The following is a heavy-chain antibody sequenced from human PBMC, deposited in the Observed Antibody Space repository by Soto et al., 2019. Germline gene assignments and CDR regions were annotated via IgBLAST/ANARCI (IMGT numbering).Heavy chain of an antibody. Sequence: PGGSLRLSCAASGFIFRNYAMHWVRQAPGKGLEWVAVISYDGSNKYYADSVKGRFTISRYNSKNTMYLQMNSLRAEDTAVYYCAREDFGVVYFDYWGQGILVTVSS. D-gene: IGHD3-3*01. CDR2: ISYDGSNK. CDR3: AREDFGVVYFDY. CDR1: GFIFRNYA. J-gene: IGHJ4*02. V-gene: IGHV3-30-3*01.